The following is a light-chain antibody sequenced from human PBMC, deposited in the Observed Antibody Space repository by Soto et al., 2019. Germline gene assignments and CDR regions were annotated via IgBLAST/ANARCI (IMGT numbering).Light chain of an antibody. CDR2: KAS. J-gene: IGKJ1*01. Sequence: DIQMTQSPSTLSASVGDRVTITCRASQSISSWLDWYQQKPGKAPKLLIYKASSLESGVPSRFSGSGSGKEFTLTISSLQPADFATYYRQQYNSYWTFGQGTKVEI. V-gene: IGKV1-5*03. CDR3: QQYNSYWT. CDR1: QSISSW.